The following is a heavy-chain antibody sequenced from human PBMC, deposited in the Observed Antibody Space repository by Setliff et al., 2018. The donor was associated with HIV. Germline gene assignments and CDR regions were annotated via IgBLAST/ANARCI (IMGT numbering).Heavy chain of an antibody. D-gene: IGHD3-10*01. V-gene: IGHV3-30*18. CDR2: ISYDGSNK. J-gene: IGHJ5*02. CDR3: AKFPVFKWFGERQGWFDL. CDR1: GFTFRNYY. Sequence: RLSCAASGFTFRNYYMSWIRQAPGKGLEWVAVISYDGSNKYYADSVKGRFTISRDNAKNSLYLQMNSLRVEDTAVYYCAKFPVFKWFGERQGWFDLWGQGTLVTVSS.